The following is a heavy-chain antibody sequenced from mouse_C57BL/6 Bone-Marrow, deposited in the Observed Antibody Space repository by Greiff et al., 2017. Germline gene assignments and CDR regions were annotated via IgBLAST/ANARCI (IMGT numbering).Heavy chain of an antibody. CDR1: GYTFTDYE. CDR2: IEPETGGN. CDR3: TREVYYGPSMDY. Sequence: QVQLQQSGAELVRPGASVTLSCKASGYTFTDYEMHWVKQTPVHGLEWIGAIEPETGGNAYNQKFKGKAILTADKSSSTAYMELRSLTSEDSAVYYCTREVYYGPSMDYWGQGTSVTVSS. D-gene: IGHD2-1*01. V-gene: IGHV1-15*01. J-gene: IGHJ4*01.